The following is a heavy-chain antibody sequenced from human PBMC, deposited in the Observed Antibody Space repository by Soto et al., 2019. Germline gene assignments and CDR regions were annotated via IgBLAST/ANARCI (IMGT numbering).Heavy chain of an antibody. Sequence: QVQLVESGGGVVQPGGSLRLSCAASGFTFYNYGMHWVRQAPGKGLEWVAGIWHDASNKYYAGSVKGRFTISRDNSKYMLYLQMNSLRADDTAAYYCAREAGYQETIGQQLPECWGQGMMVTVSS. J-gene: IGHJ4*02. CDR1: GFTFYNYG. CDR3: AREAGYQETIGQQLPEC. V-gene: IGHV3-33*01. CDR2: IWHDASNK. D-gene: IGHD6-13*01.